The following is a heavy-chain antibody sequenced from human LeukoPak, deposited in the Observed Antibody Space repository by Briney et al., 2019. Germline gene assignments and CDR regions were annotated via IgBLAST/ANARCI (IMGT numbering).Heavy chain of an antibody. CDR1: GFTFSSYA. CDR3: ARDQDGEIDD. Sequence: GGSLRLSCAASGFTFSSYAMHWVRQAPGKGLEWVAVISYDGSNKYYADSVKGRFTISRDNSKNTLYLQMNSLRAEDTAVYYCARDQDGEIDDWGQGTLVTVSS. D-gene: IGHD4-17*01. J-gene: IGHJ4*02. CDR2: ISYDGSNK. V-gene: IGHV3-30-3*01.